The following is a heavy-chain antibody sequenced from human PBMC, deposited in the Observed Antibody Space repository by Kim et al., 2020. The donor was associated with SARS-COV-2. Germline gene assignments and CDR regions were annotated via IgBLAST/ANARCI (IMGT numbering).Heavy chain of an antibody. CDR1: GGSISSYF. J-gene: IGHJ4*02. D-gene: IGHD6-19*01. Sequence: SETLSLTCTVSGGSISSYFWSWIRQPPGKELEWIGYVHYSGSTNYNPSLKSRVTISVDTSKNQFSLKLSSVTAADTAVYYCVRVAGRNFDYWGQGTLVTV. CDR3: VRVAGRNFDY. V-gene: IGHV4-59*01. CDR2: VHYSGST.